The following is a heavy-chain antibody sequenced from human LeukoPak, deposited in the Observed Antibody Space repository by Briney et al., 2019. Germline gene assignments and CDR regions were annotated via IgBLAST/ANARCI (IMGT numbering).Heavy chain of an antibody. V-gene: IGHV3-66*01. CDR2: IYSGGST. Sequence: PGGSLRLFCAASGFTVSSNYMSWVRQAPGKGLEWVSVIYSGGSTYYADSVKGRFTISRDNSKNTLYLQMNSLRAEDTAVYYCARGSAYSGYDRWGQGTLVTVSS. J-gene: IGHJ4*02. D-gene: IGHD5-12*01. CDR3: ARGSAYSGYDR. CDR1: GFTVSSNY.